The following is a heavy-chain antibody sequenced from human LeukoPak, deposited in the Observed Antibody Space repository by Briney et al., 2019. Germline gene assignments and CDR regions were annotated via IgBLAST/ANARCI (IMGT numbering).Heavy chain of an antibody. CDR1: GFTFSSYA. CDR3: AKSLRYFDWLETHDY. V-gene: IGHV3-23*01. Sequence: GGSLRLSCAASGFTFSSYAMSWVRQAPGKGLGWVSAISGSGGSTYYADSVKGRFTISRDNSKNTLYLQMNSLRAEDTAVYYCAKSLRYFDWLETHDYWGQGTLVTVSS. J-gene: IGHJ4*02. CDR2: ISGSGGST. D-gene: IGHD3-9*01.